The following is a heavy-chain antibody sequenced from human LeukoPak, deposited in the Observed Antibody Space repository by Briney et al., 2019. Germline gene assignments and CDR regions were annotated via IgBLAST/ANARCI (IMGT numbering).Heavy chain of an antibody. Sequence: GGSLRLSCAASGFTFSSYAMHWVRQAPGKGLEWVAVISYDGSNKYYADSVKGRFTISRDNSKNTLYLQMNSLRAEDTAVYYCARAMRDSSGYYLAPFDYWGQGTLVTVSS. CDR2: ISYDGSNK. D-gene: IGHD3-22*01. V-gene: IGHV3-30-3*01. CDR3: ARAMRDSSGYYLAPFDY. J-gene: IGHJ4*02. CDR1: GFTFSSYA.